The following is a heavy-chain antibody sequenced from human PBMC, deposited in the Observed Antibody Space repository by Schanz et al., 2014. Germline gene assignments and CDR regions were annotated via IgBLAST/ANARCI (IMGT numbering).Heavy chain of an antibody. D-gene: IGHD2-21*02. CDR3: ARDRRFFDRDGLFYVDS. CDR1: GGTLDTYK. CDR2: IIPFLAGS. J-gene: IGHJ4*02. Sequence: QDQLLQSGAAVKKPGSSVRVSCKASGGTLDTYKIAWVRQVPGQGLEWMGRIIPFLAGSNYAQDFQGRVTMTTDTSTSTALMELRSLRSDDPGVYCCARDRRFFDRDGLFYVDSWGQGTLVTVSS. V-gene: IGHV1-69*08.